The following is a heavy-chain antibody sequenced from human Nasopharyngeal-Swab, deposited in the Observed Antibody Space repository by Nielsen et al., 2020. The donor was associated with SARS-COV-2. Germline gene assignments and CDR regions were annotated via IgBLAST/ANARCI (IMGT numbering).Heavy chain of an antibody. D-gene: IGHD6-19*01. CDR1: GFTFSDYY. J-gene: IGHJ4*02. CDR2: ISGSGDIT. Sequence: GESLKISCAASGFTFSDYYMSWVRQAPGKGLDWVSSISGSGDITAYADSVKGRFTISRDNSKNTVDLQMNSLRPDDTAVYYCATLGYSSGWYPPYWGQGTLVTVSS. CDR3: ATLGYSSGWYPPY. V-gene: IGHV3-23*01.